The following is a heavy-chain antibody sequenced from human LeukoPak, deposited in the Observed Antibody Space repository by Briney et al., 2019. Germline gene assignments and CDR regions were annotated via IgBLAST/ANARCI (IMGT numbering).Heavy chain of an antibody. CDR3: ASTPLYYYDNSGYYGH. J-gene: IGHJ4*02. D-gene: IGHD3-22*01. V-gene: IGHV4-34*01. Sequence: KPSETLSLTCAVYGGSFSGYYWSWIRQPPGKGLEWIGEINHSGSTNYNPSLKSRVTISVDTSKKQFSLKLSSVTAADTAVYFCASTPLYYYDNSGYYGHWGQGTLVTVSS. CDR1: GGSFSGYY. CDR2: INHSGST.